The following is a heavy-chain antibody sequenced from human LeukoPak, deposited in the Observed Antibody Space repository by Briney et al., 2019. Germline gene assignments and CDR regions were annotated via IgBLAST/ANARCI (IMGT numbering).Heavy chain of an antibody. V-gene: IGHV3-21*04. CDR2: ISSSSSYI. Sequence: GGSLRLSCAASGFTFSSYSMNWVRQAPGKGLEWVSSISSSSSYIYYADSVKGRFTISRDNAKNSLYLQMNSLRAEDTAVYYCARGPKGYYYDSSGYYLQEFDYWGQGTLVTVSS. D-gene: IGHD3-22*01. CDR3: ARGPKGYYYDSSGYYLQEFDY. J-gene: IGHJ4*02. CDR1: GFTFSSYS.